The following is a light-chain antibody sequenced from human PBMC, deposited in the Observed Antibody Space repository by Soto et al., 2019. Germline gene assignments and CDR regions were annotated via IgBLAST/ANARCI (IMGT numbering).Light chain of an antibody. CDR1: QSVSSN. Sequence: EIVLTQSPATLSLYPWEIATLSCRASQSVSSNLAWYQQKPGQAPRLLIYGASTRAAGIPARFSGSGSGTEFTLTISSLQSEDFAVYYCQQYNDWPRTFGQGTKVDI. CDR2: GAS. V-gene: IGKV3-15*01. J-gene: IGKJ1*01. CDR3: QQYNDWPRT.